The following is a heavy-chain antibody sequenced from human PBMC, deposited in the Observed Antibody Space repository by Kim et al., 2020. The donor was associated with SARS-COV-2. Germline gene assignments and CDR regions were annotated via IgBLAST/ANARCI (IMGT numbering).Heavy chain of an antibody. Sequence: GGSLRLSCEASGFTFSNYWMNWVRQGPGKGLVWVSRINSDWGDTHYADSVKGRFTISRDNAENTLHLQLNSLGVEDTAIYYCARGTFQQGFDPWGQGTLVTVSS. CDR3: ARGTFQQGFDP. CDR2: INSDWGDT. CDR1: GFTFSNYW. J-gene: IGHJ5*02. V-gene: IGHV3-74*01.